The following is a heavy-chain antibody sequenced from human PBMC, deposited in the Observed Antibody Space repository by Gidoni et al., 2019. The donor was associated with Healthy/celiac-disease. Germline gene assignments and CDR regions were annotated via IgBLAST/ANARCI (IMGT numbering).Heavy chain of an antibody. CDR2: IYPGDSDT. J-gene: IGHJ6*02. V-gene: IGHV5-51*01. CDR3: ARHWWELELRSHYYYGMDV. D-gene: IGHD1-7*01. Sequence: EVQLVQSGAEVQKPGESLKISCKGSGYSFTSYWIGWVRQMPGKGLEWMGIIYPGDSDTRYSPSFQGQVTISADKSISTAYLQWSSLKASDTAMYYCARHWWELELRSHYYYGMDVWGQGTTVTVSS. CDR1: GYSFTSYW.